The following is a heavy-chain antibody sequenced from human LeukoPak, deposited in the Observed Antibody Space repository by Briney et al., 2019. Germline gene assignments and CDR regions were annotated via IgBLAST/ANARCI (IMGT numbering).Heavy chain of an antibody. CDR3: ATLHVDYYGSGSYDDAFDI. CDR2: IKQGGSEK. J-gene: IGHJ3*02. Sequence: SGGSLRLSCAASGFTFSSYWMSWVRQAPGKGLEWVANIKQGGSEKYYVDSVKGRFTISRDNAKNSLYLQMNSLRAEDTAMYYCATLHVDYYGSGSYDDAFDIWGQGTMVTVSS. CDR1: GFTFSSYW. D-gene: IGHD3-10*01. V-gene: IGHV3-7*01.